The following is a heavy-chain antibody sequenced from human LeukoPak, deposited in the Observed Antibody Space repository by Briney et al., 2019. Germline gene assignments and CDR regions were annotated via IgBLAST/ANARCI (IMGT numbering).Heavy chain of an antibody. V-gene: IGHV1-2*06. CDR2: INPNSGGT. Sequence: ASVKVSCKASGGTFSSYAISWVRQAPGQGLEWMGRINPNSGGTNYAQKFQGRVTMTRDTSISTAYMELSRLRSDDTAVYHCARGGDPAPPHDAFDIWGQGTMVTVSS. J-gene: IGHJ3*02. CDR3: ARGGDPAPPHDAFDI. CDR1: GGTFSSYA. D-gene: IGHD3-16*01.